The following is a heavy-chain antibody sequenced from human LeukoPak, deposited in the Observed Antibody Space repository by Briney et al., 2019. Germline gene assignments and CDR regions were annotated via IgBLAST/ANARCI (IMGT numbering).Heavy chain of an antibody. J-gene: IGHJ4*02. D-gene: IGHD6-13*01. CDR3: ATGSSWYVDY. CDR1: GGSISSGSYY. Sequence: SQTLSLTCTVSGGSISSGSYYWSWIRQPAGKGLEWIGRTYTSGSTNYNPSLKSRVTISVDTSKNQFSLKLSSVTAADTAVYYCATGSSWYVDYWGQGTLVTVSS. CDR2: TYTSGST. V-gene: IGHV4-61*02.